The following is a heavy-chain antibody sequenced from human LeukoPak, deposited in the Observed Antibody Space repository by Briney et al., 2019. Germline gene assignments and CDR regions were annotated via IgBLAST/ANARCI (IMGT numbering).Heavy chain of an antibody. Sequence: SVNVSCKSSGYILTGYYMHGVRQAPGQGGEGIGWINPNSCDTNYAQKFQGRVTMTSDTSISKAYMELSRLRSDATAVYYCAQIPITMNSFDIWGQGTMVTVSS. CDR2: INPNSCDT. CDR3: AQIPITMNSFDI. V-gene: IGHV1-2*02. J-gene: IGHJ3*02. CDR1: GYILTGYY. D-gene: IGHD3-22*01.